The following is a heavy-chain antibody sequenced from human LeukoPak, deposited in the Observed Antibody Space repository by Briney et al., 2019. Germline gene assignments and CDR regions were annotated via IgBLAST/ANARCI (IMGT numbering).Heavy chain of an antibody. V-gene: IGHV1-46*01. CDR3: AREFGGVYGYYFDY. D-gene: IGHD5/OR15-5a*01. CDR2: INAYGGGT. J-gene: IGHJ4*02. Sequence: ASVKVSCKASGSSFSSCYMHWLRHAPRQGLGWVGIINAYGGGTSYEQKFQSRVTMTRVTSTSTVYMDLSSLRFEDAAVYYCAREFGGVYGYYFDYWGQGTLVTVSS. CDR1: GSSFSSCY.